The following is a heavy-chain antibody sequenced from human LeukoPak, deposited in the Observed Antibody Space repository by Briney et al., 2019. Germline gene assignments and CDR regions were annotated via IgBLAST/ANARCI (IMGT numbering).Heavy chain of an antibody. V-gene: IGHV6-1*01. J-gene: IGHJ4*02. CDR3: ARGGSRIAAAGRFDY. Sequence: SQTLSLTCAISGDSVSSNSAAWNWIRQSPSRGLEWLGRTYYRSKWYNDYAVSVKSRITINPDTSKNQFTLQLNSVTPEDTAVYYCARGGSRIAAAGRFDYWGQGALVTVTS. CDR2: TYYRSKWYN. CDR1: GDSVSSNSAA. D-gene: IGHD6-13*01.